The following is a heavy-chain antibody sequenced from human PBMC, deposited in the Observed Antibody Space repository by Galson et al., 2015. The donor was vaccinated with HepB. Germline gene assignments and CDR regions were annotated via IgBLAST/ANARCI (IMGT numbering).Heavy chain of an antibody. J-gene: IGHJ3*02. V-gene: IGHV1-69*13. Sequence: SVMVSCKASGGTFSSYGVDWVRQAPGQGPEWMGGIIPVFGTPNYAQKSQARVTISADESTSTAYMELSSLRSDDTAVYYCARTHTMLRLYDSFDIWGQGTMVIVSS. CDR1: GGTFSSYG. CDR2: IIPVFGTP. D-gene: IGHD3-10*01. CDR3: ARTHTMLRLYDSFDI.